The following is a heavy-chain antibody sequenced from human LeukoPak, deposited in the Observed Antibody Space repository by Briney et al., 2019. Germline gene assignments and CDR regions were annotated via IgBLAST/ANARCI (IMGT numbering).Heavy chain of an antibody. V-gene: IGHV1-69*13. J-gene: IGHJ4*02. CDR3: AKDRDSLWFGELLYFDY. Sequence: GASVKVSCKASGGTFSSYAISWVRQAPGQGLEWMGGIIPIFGTANYAQKFQGRVTITADESTSTAYMELSSLRAEDTAVYYCAKDRDSLWFGELLYFDYWGQGTLVTVSS. CDR2: IIPIFGTA. D-gene: IGHD3-10*01. CDR1: GGTFSSYA.